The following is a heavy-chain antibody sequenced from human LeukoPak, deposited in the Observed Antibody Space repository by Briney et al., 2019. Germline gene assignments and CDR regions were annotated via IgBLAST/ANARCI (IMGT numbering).Heavy chain of an antibody. V-gene: IGHV3-9*01. CDR1: GFTFDDYA. CDR2: ISWNSGSI. D-gene: IGHD3-10*01. Sequence: GGSLRLSCAASGFTFDDYAMHWVRQAPGKGLEWVSGISWNSGSIGYADSVKGRFTISRDNAKNSLYLQMNSLRAEDTAVYYCARGARKPVLLWFGETDYWGQGTLVTVSS. J-gene: IGHJ4*02. CDR3: ARGARKPVLLWFGETDY.